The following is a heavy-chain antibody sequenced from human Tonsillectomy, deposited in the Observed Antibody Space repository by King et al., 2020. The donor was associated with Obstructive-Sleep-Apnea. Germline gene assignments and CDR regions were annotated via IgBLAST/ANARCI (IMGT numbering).Heavy chain of an antibody. V-gene: IGHV1-18*04. J-gene: IGHJ6*02. CDR3: ARDECRIAVAGTLAYYYYGMDV. CDR2: ISAYNGNT. D-gene: IGHD6-19*01. CDR1: GYTFTSYG. Sequence: QLVQSGAEVKKPGASVKVSCKASGYTFTSYGISWVRQAPGQGLEWMGWISAYNGNTNYAQKLQGRVTMTTDTSTSTAYMELRSLRSDDTAVYYCARDECRIAVAGTLAYYYYGMDVWGQGTTVTVSS.